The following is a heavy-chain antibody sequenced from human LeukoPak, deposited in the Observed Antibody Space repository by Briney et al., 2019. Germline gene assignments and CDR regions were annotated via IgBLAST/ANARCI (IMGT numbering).Heavy chain of an antibody. CDR3: ASSLIAAALFDP. CDR2: IYYSGST. Sequence: SETLSLTCTVSGGSISSSSYYWGWIRQPPGKGLEWIGSIYYSGSTYYNPSFKSQVTISVDTSKNQFSLKLSSVTAADTAVYYCASSLIAAALFDPWGQGTLVTVSS. V-gene: IGHV4-39*01. J-gene: IGHJ5*02. D-gene: IGHD6-13*01. CDR1: GGSISSSSYY.